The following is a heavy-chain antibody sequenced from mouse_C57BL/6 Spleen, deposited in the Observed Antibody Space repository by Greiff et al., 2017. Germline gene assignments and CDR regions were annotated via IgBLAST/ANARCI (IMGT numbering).Heavy chain of an antibody. CDR1: GYAFSSYW. CDR2: IYPGDGDT. CDR3: ARRAHPYYAMDD. Sequence: QVQLQQSGAELVKPGASVKISCKASGYAFSSYWMNWVKQRPGKGLEWIGQIYPGDGDTNYNGKFKGKATLTADKSTSTAYLQLSSLSSEDSAVYFCARRAHPYYAMDDWGQGTSVTVSS. V-gene: IGHV1-80*01. J-gene: IGHJ4*01.